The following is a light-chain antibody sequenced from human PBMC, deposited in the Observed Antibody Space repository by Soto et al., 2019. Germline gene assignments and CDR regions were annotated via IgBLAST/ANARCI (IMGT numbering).Light chain of an antibody. CDR2: GVS. CDR1: QSLSSRN. CDR3: HQYNFWPT. V-gene: IGKV3D-15*01. Sequence: VLTQSPGTLSLSPGERATLSCRASQSLSSRNLAWYQQKPGQAPRPLIYGVSSRATGIPDRFSGSGSGTEFTLTISSPQSEDFAVYYCHQYNFWPTFGQGTKVDIK. J-gene: IGKJ1*01.